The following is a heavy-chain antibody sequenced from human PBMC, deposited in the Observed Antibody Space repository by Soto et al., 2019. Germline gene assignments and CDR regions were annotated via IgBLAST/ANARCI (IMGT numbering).Heavy chain of an antibody. Sequence: QGHLVQSGAEVKQPGASVKVSCKGSGYAFTTYGITWVRQAPGQGLEWMGWISAHNGNTNYAQKLQGRVTVTRDTSTRTAYMELRSLRSDDTAVYYCATGRYGDYWGQGALVTVSS. CDR1: GYAFTTYG. CDR3: ATGRYGDY. V-gene: IGHV1-18*01. CDR2: ISAHNGNT. D-gene: IGHD1-1*01. J-gene: IGHJ4*02.